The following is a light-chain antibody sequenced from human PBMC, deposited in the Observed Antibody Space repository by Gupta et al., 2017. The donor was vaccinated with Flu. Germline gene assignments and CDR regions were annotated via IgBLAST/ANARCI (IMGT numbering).Light chain of an antibody. CDR1: QSVTSS. CDR3: QQRTNWPIT. V-gene: IGKV3-11*01. J-gene: IGKJ5*01. Sequence: EIVLTQSPATLSSSPGERATLSCRASQSVTSSLAWYQQRPGQAPRLLIYGASSRATGIPARFSGSGSGTDFTLTISSLEPEDFAVYYCQQRTNWPITFGQGTRVEIK. CDR2: GAS.